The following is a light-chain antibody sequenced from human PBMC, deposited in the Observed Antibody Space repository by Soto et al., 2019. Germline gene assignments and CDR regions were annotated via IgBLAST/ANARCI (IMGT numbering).Light chain of an antibody. V-gene: IGLV1-40*01. Sequence: QSVLTQPPSVSGAPGQRVTISCTGSSSNIGAGYDVHWYQQLPGTAPKLLIYGNNNRPSGVPDRFSGSKSGTSASLAITGLQAEDEADYYCQSYDSRLSGWVFGGGTPLTVL. CDR3: QSYDSRLSGWV. J-gene: IGLJ7*01. CDR1: SSNIGAGYD. CDR2: GNN.